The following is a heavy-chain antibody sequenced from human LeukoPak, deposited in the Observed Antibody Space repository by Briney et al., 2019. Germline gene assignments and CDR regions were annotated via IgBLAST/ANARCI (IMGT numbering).Heavy chain of an antibody. J-gene: IGHJ4*02. V-gene: IGHV4-30-4*01. CDR1: GCSISSGDYY. D-gene: IGHD4-17*01. CDR2: IYYSGST. CDR3: ARRQTTVTFSFDY. Sequence: SQTLSLTCTVSGCSISSGDYYWSWIRQPPGKGLEWIGYIYYSGSTYYNPSLKSRVTISVDTSKNQFSLKLSSVTAADTAVYYCARRQTTVTFSFDYWGQGTLVTVSS.